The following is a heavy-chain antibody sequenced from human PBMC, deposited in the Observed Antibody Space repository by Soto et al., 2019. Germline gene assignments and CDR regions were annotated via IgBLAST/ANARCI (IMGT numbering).Heavy chain of an antibody. D-gene: IGHD6-19*01. V-gene: IGHV3-23*01. CDR3: AKSPLAVAATGYFDY. J-gene: IGHJ4*02. Sequence: GGSLRLSCAASGFTFSNFGMSWVRQSPGKGPEWVSSISASGATTYHADSVKGRFTISRDNSKNTLFLQMNSLRDEDTAVYDCAKSPLAVAATGYFDYWGQGTLVTVSS. CDR2: ISASGATT. CDR1: GFTFSNFG.